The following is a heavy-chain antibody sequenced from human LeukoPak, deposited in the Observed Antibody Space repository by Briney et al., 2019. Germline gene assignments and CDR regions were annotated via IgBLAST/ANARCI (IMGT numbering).Heavy chain of an antibody. CDR2: IYYSGST. J-gene: IGHJ4*02. Sequence: SETLSLTCTVSGGSISSYYWSWIRQPPGKGLEWIGYIYYSGSTNYNPSLKSRVTISVDTSKNQFSLKLSSVTAADTAVYYCARAVSSGWSRYWGQGTLVTVSS. CDR3: ARAVSSGWSRY. CDR1: GGSISSYY. D-gene: IGHD6-19*01. V-gene: IGHV4-59*08.